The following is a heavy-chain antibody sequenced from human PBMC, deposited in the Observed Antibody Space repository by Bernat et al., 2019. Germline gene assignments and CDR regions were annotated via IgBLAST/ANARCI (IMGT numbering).Heavy chain of an antibody. Sequence: EVQLLESGGGLVQPGGSLRLSCAASGFTFSSYAMSWVRQAPGKGREWVSAISGSGGSTYYADSGKGRFTISRDNSKNTLYLQMNSLRAEHTAVYYCAKDPKSVVVPPSFDYWGQGTLVTVSS. CDR1: GFTFSSYA. CDR2: ISGSGGST. J-gene: IGHJ4*02. V-gene: IGHV3-23*01. D-gene: IGHD2-2*01. CDR3: AKDPKSVVVPPSFDY.